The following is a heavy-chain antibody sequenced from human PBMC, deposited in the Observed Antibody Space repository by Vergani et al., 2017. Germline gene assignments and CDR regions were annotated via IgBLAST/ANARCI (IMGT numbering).Heavy chain of an antibody. CDR2: ISSSSSTI. D-gene: IGHD3-22*01. J-gene: IGHJ4*02. CDR1: GFTFSSYS. V-gene: IGHV3-48*02. Sequence: EVQLVESGGGLVQPGGSLRLSCAASGFTFSSYSMNWVRQAPGKGLEWVSYISSSSSTIYYADSVKGRFTISRDNAKNSLYLQMNSLRDEDTAVYYCASSEYYYDSSGYYRDYWGQGTLVTVSS. CDR3: ASSEYYYDSSGYYRDY.